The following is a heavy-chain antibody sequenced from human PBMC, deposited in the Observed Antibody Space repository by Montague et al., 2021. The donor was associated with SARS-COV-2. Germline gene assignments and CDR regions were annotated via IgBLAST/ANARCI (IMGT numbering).Heavy chain of an antibody. Sequence: SETLSLTCIVSGDSVSNHYWSWIRQPPGKGLEWIGYVYSSVTTNYNPSLKSRVSISVDTSKNQVSLGLTSVTAADTAVYFCARDWYDTSGPYFDNWGQGTQVTVSS. CDR1: GDSVSNHY. CDR2: VYSSVTT. D-gene: IGHD3-22*01. CDR3: ARDWYDTSGPYFDN. J-gene: IGHJ4*02. V-gene: IGHV4-59*02.